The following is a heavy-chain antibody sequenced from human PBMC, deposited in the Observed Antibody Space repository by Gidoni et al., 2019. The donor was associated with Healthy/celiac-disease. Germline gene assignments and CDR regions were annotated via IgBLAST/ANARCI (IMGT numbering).Heavy chain of an antibody. Sequence: EVQLLESGGGLVQPGGSLRLSCAASGFTFSSYAMSWVRQAPGKGLGWVSAISGSGGSTYYADSVKGRFTISRDNSKNTLYLQMNSLRAEDTAVYYCAKGGSGYYYIFDYWGQGTLVTVSS. CDR3: AKGGSGYYYIFDY. J-gene: IGHJ4*02. CDR2: ISGSGGST. V-gene: IGHV3-23*01. D-gene: IGHD3-22*01. CDR1: GFTFSSYA.